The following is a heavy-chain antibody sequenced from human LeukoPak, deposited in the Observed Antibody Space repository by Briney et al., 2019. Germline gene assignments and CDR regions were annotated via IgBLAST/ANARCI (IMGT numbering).Heavy chain of an antibody. Sequence: GGSLRLSCAASGFTFSSYGMHWVRQAPGKGLEWVAFIRYDGSNKYYADSVKGRFTISRDNSKNTLYLHMNSLRAEDTAVYYCARDRGVARIFDYWGQGTLVTVSS. CDR3: ARDRGVARIFDY. D-gene: IGHD5-12*01. V-gene: IGHV3-30*02. CDR2: IRYDGSNK. J-gene: IGHJ4*02. CDR1: GFTFSSYG.